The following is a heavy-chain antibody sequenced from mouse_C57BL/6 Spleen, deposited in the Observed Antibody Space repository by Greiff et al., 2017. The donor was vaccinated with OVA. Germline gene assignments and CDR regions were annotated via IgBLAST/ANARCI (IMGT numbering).Heavy chain of an antibody. Sequence: QVQLQQPGAELVKPGASVKMSCKASGYTFTSYWITWVKQRPGQGLEWIGDIYPGSGSTNYNEKFKSKATLTVDTSSSTAYMQLSSLTSEDSAVYYRARCEIGLRLAMDYWGQGTSVTVSS. CDR3: ARCEIGLRLAMDY. CDR1: GYTFTSYW. CDR2: IYPGSGST. V-gene: IGHV1-55*01. J-gene: IGHJ4*01. D-gene: IGHD2-4*01.